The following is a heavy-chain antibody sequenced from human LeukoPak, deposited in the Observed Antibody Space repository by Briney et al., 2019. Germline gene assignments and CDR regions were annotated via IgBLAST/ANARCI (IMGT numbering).Heavy chain of an antibody. CDR3: ARAGGGQFDY. J-gene: IGHJ4*02. Sequence: SETLSLTCTVSGGFISSYYWSWIRQPPGKGLEWNGYIYYSGSTNYNPSLKSRVTISVDTSKNQFSLKLSSVTAADTAVYYCARAGGGQFDYWGQGTLVTVSS. V-gene: IGHV4-59*01. CDR2: IYYSGST. D-gene: IGHD3-16*01. CDR1: GGFISSYY.